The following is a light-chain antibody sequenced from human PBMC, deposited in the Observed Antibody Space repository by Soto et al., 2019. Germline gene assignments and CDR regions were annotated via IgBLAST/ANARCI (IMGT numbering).Light chain of an antibody. J-gene: IGKJ2*01. CDR1: QSVSSSY. Sequence: EIALTQSPGTLSLAPGERATLSCRASQSVSSSYLAWYQQKPGQAPRLLIYGASSRATGIPDRFSGSGSGTDFTLTISRLEPEDFSLYYCQQYGSSPRIFGQGTKLEIK. V-gene: IGKV3-20*01. CDR2: GAS. CDR3: QQYGSSPRI.